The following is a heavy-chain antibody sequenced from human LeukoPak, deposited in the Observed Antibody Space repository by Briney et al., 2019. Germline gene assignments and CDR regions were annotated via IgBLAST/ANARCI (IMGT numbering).Heavy chain of an antibody. CDR3: ARMWGLIAVAGTGWYYYYYGMDV. J-gene: IGHJ6*02. CDR1: GGSFSGYY. V-gene: IGHV4-34*01. Sequence: SETLSFTCAVYGGSFSGYYWSWIRQPPGKGLEWIGEINHSGSTNYNPSLKSRVTISVDTSKNQFSLKLSSVTAADTAVYYCARMWGLIAVAGTGWYYYYYGMDVWGQGTTVTVSS. CDR2: INHSGST. D-gene: IGHD6-19*01.